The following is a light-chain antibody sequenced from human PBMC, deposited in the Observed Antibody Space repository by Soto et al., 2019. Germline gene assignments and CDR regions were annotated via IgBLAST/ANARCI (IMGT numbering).Light chain of an antibody. CDR3: RQYGSSPLFP. J-gene: IGKJ3*01. Sequence: EIVLTQSPGTLSLSPGERATLSCRASQRVISDYLAWYQQKPGQAPRLLIYGASKRATGIPERFSGTGAGTDFSLTISSLESEDFAVYYCRQYGSSPLFPFGPGTTVEMK. CDR1: QRVISDY. V-gene: IGKV3-20*01. CDR2: GAS.